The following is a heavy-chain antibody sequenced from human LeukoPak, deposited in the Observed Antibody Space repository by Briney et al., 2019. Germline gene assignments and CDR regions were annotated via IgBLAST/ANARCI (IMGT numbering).Heavy chain of an antibody. J-gene: IGHJ4*02. V-gene: IGHV1-69*05. CDR1: GGTFSSYA. Sequence: ASVKVSCKASGGTFSSYAISWVRQAPGQGLEWMGRIIPIFGTANYAQKFQGRVTITTDESTSTAYMELSSLRSEDTAVYYCARNGCSSTGTRSGGSCFDLYWGQGTLVTDSS. D-gene: IGHD2-15*01. CDR3: ARNGCSSTGTRSGGSCFDLY. CDR2: IIPIFGTA.